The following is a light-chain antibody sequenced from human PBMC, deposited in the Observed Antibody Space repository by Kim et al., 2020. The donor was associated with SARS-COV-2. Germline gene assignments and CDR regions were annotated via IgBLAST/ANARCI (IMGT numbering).Light chain of an antibody. J-gene: IGKJ2*01. V-gene: IGKV1-39*01. CDR1: QSISNY. CDR2: AAS. CDR3: QQSYSTPPYT. Sequence: DIQMTQSPYSLSASVRDRVTITCRASQSISNYLNWYQQKPGKAPKLLIYAASSLQSGVPSRFSGSGSGTDFTLTISSLQPEDFATYYCQQSYSTPPYTFGQGTKLEI.